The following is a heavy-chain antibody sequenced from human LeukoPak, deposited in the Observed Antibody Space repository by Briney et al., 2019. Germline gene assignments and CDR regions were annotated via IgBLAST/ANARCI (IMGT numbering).Heavy chain of an antibody. Sequence: GGSLRLSCAASGFTFSSYAMSWVRQAPGKGLEWVSAISSSGGTYYAGSVKGRFTISRDNSKNTLYLQMNSLRAEDTAVYYCAKDAVGATAYYFDYWGQGTLVTVSS. CDR3: AKDAVGATAYYFDY. J-gene: IGHJ4*02. CDR2: ISSSGGT. CDR1: GFTFSSYA. V-gene: IGHV3-23*01. D-gene: IGHD1-26*01.